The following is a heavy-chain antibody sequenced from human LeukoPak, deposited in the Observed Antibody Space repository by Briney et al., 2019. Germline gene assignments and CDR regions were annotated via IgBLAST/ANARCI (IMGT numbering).Heavy chain of an antibody. V-gene: IGHV4-34*01. CDR1: GGSFSGYY. CDR2: IYYSGST. Sequence: SETLSLTCAVYGGSFSGYYWSWLRQPPGKGLEWIGSIYYSGSTYYNPSLKSRVTISVDTSKNQFSLKLSSVTAADTAVYYCARGKPSYGSGTYYRPLEPNYMDVWGKGTTVTVSS. CDR3: ARGKPSYGSGTYYRPLEPNYMDV. D-gene: IGHD3-10*01. J-gene: IGHJ6*03.